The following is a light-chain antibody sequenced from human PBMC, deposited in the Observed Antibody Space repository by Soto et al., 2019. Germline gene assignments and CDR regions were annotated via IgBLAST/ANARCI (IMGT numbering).Light chain of an antibody. CDR2: GAS. V-gene: IGKV1-39*01. CDR1: QSISRS. Sequence: DIPMTQSPSSLSASVGDRVTITCRASQSISRSLNWYQQKPRKAPKLLIYGASSLHSGVPSRFSGRGSGTDFTLTISSLQPEDFATYYCQQSYSSLITFGPGTTVDIK. CDR3: QQSYSSLIT. J-gene: IGKJ3*01.